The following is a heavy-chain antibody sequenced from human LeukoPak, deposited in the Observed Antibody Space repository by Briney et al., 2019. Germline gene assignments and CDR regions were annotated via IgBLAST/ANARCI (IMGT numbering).Heavy chain of an antibody. CDR1: GGSLSGYY. CDR2: INHSGST. D-gene: IGHD6-13*01. CDR3: AGEAGYSSTINWFDP. V-gene: IGHV4-34*01. J-gene: IGHJ5*02. Sequence: PSETLSLTCAVYGGSLSGYYWSWIRQPPGKGLEWIGEINHSGSTNYNPSLKSRVTISVDTSKNQFSLKLSSVTAADTAVYYCAGEAGYSSTINWFDPWGQGTLVTVSS.